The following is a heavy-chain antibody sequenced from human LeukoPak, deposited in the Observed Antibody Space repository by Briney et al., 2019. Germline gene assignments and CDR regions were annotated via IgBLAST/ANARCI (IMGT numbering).Heavy chain of an antibody. D-gene: IGHD5-24*01. CDR1: GFTFSSYS. CDR2: ISSSSSYI. CDR3: ARDDGEMATIVGFDY. Sequence: PGGSLRLSCAASGFTFSSYSMNWVHQAPGKGLEWVSSISSSSSYIYYADSVKGRFTISRDNAKNSLYLQMNSLRAEDTAVYYCARDDGEMATIVGFDYWGQGTLVTVSS. V-gene: IGHV3-21*01. J-gene: IGHJ4*02.